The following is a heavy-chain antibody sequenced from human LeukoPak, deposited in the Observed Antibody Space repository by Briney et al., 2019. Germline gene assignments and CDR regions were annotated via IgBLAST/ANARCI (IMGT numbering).Heavy chain of an antibody. J-gene: IGHJ4*02. Sequence: SKTLSITCAVYGGTFSSDYWSWIREPPGKGLEWIGEIYDSGSTNYNPSLKSRITISVDTSKNHFYLKRITSTAAATDLFYWARISLGLEVHREYWGQGTLVTVSS. CDR2: IYDSGST. CDR3: ARISLGLEVHREY. D-gene: IGHD1-7*01. CDR1: GGTFSSDY. V-gene: IGHV4-34*01.